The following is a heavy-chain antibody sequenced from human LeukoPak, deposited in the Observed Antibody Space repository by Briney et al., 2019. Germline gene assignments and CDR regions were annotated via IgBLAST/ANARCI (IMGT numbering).Heavy chain of an antibody. V-gene: IGHV3-21*01. CDR2: ISSSSSYI. CDR1: GFTFSSYS. Sequence: GGSLRLSCAASGFTFSSYSMNWVRQAPGKELQWVSSISSSSSYIYYADSVKGRFTISRDNTKNSLYLQMNSLRAEDTAVYYCAKAARSSSRDFDYWGQGTLVTVSS. CDR3: AKAARSSSRDFDY. J-gene: IGHJ4*02. D-gene: IGHD6-6*01.